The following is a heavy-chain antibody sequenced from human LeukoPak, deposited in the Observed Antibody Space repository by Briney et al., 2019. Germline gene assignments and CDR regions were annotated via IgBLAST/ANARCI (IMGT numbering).Heavy chain of an antibody. CDR3: AKSVLYSSSWYYFDY. D-gene: IGHD6-13*01. Sequence: PGGSLRLSCAASGFTFSTYAMTWVRQAPGKGLEWVSTIRGLGLSAYYADSVKGRFTISRDNFKNTLYMQMNSLRAEDTAVYYCAKSVLYSSSWYYFDYWGQGILVTVSS. V-gene: IGHV3-23*01. CDR2: IRGLGLSA. CDR1: GFTFSTYA. J-gene: IGHJ4*02.